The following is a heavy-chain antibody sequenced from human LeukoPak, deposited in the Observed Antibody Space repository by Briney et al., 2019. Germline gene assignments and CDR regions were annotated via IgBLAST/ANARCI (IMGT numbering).Heavy chain of an antibody. CDR3: AKGGRLLWFGEPTDFFDY. D-gene: IGHD3-10*01. CDR2: ISGSGGST. V-gene: IGHV3-23*01. CDR1: GFTFISYA. Sequence: GGSQRLTCAASGFTFISYAMSWGRQAPGKGLEWVSAISGSGGSTYYADSVKGWFTISRDTSKTTLYLQMNRLRAEDTAVYYCAKGGRLLWFGEPTDFFDYWGEGALVTVSS. J-gene: IGHJ4*02.